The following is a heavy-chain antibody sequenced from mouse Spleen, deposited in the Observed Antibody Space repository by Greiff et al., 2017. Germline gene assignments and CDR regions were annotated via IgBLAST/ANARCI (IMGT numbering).Heavy chain of an antibody. D-gene: IGHD1-1*01. V-gene: IGHV1-77*01. CDR1: GYTFTDYV. CDR2: IYPGSGST. J-gene: IGHJ2*01. CDR3: ARGIYYYGSPYFDY. Sequence: VQLQQSGPELVKPGASVKMSCKASGYTFTDYVISWVKQRTGQGLEWIGEIYPGSGSTYYNEKFKGKATLTADKSSNTAYMQLSSLTSEDSAVYFCARGIYYYGSPYFDYWGQGTTLTVSS.